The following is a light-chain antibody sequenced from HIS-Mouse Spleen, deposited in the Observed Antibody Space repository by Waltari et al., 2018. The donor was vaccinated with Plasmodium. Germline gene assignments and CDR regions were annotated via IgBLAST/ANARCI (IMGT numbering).Light chain of an antibody. CDR2: DAS. V-gene: IGKV1-33*01. CDR1: QDISNY. Sequence: SLSASVGDRVTITCQASQDISNYLNWYQQKPGKAPKLLIYDASNLETGVPSRFSGSGSGTDFTFTISSLQPEDIATYYCQQYDNPPPAFTFGPGTKVDIK. CDR3: QQYDNPPPAFT. J-gene: IGKJ3*01.